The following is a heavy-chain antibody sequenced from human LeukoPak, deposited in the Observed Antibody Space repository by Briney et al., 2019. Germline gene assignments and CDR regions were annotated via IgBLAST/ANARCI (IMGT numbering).Heavy chain of an antibody. V-gene: IGHV4-59*12. J-gene: IGHJ4*02. CDR1: GGSISSYY. CDR2: IYYSGST. D-gene: IGHD3-22*01. Sequence: SETLSLTCTVSGGSISSYYWSWIRQPPGKGLEWIGYIYYSGSTNYNPSLKSRVTISVDTSKNQFSLKLSSVTAADTAVYYCARAVYYYDSSGSLDYWGQGTLVTASS. CDR3: ARAVYYYDSSGSLDY.